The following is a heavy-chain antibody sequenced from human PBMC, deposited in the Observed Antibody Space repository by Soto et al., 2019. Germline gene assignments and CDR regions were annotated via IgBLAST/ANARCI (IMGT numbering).Heavy chain of an antibody. CDR3: ARDKGAAPRYYYGMDV. D-gene: IGHD1-26*01. Sequence: SETLSLTCTVSGGSISRGGYYWSWIRQHPGKGLEWNGYIYYSGSTYYNPSLKSRVTISVDTSKNQFSLKLSSVTAADTAVYYCARDKGAAPRYYYGMDVWGQGTTVTVSS. V-gene: IGHV4-31*03. CDR2: IYYSGST. J-gene: IGHJ6*02. CDR1: GGSISRGGYY.